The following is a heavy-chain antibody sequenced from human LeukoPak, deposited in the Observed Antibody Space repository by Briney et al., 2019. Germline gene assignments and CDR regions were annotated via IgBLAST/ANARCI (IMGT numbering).Heavy chain of an antibody. D-gene: IGHD4-17*01. CDR1: GFTFSSYA. CDR2: ISYDGSNK. Sequence: PGGSLRLSCAASGFTFSSYAMHWVRQAPGKGLEWVAVISYDGSNKYYADSVKGRFTISRDNSKNTLYLQMNSLRAEDTAVYYCARDSIPSMDYGDYVLGMDAFDIWGQGTMVTVSS. CDR3: ARDSIPSMDYGDYVLGMDAFDI. V-gene: IGHV3-30*04. J-gene: IGHJ3*02.